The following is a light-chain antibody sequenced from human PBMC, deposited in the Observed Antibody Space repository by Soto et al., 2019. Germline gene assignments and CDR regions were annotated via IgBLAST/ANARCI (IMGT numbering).Light chain of an antibody. Sequence: EIVLTQSPAILSLSPGERATLSCRASQSVGTYLDWYQQKLGQAPRLLIYDASNRATGIPARFSGSGSGTDFTLTSSSLEPEDLAIYYCQQRVNWLTFGGGTKVEL. CDR3: QQRVNWLT. CDR2: DAS. J-gene: IGKJ4*01. CDR1: QSVGTY. V-gene: IGKV3-11*01.